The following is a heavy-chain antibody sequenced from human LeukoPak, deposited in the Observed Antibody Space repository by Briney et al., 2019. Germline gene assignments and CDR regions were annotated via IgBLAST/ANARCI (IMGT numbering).Heavy chain of an antibody. J-gene: IGHJ3*02. D-gene: IGHD3-22*01. CDR1: GGSISSYY. V-gene: IGHV4-59*01. Sequence: PSETLSLTCTVSGGSISSYYWSWIRQPPGQGLEWIGYIYYSGSTNYNPSLKSRVTISVDTSKNQFSLKLSSVTAADTAVYYCASDSSGYYHAAFDIWGQGTMVTVSS. CDR3: ASDSSGYYHAAFDI. CDR2: IYYSGST.